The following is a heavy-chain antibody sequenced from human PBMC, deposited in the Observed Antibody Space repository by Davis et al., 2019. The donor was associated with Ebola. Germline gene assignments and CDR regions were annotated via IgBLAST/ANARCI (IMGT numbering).Heavy chain of an antibody. J-gene: IGHJ4*02. CDR3: ARGAGTGYYDA. D-gene: IGHD1-1*01. V-gene: IGHV3-48*02. Sequence: GESLKISCAASGFTFNSYSMIWVRQAPGKGLEWVSYISIGSSTIYYSDSVKGRFTISRDNAKNSLFLQMNGLRDEDTAVYYCARGAGTGYYDAWGPGTLVTVSS. CDR2: ISIGSSTI. CDR1: GFTFNSYS.